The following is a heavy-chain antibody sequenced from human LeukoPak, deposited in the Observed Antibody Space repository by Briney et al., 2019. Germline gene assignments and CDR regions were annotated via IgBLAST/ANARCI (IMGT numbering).Heavy chain of an antibody. CDR2: INHSGST. V-gene: IGHV4-34*01. CDR1: GGSFSGYY. J-gene: IGHJ4*02. CDR3: ARRYRELPVVNY. D-gene: IGHD1-26*01. Sequence: SETLSLTCAVYGGSFSGYYWSWIRQPPGKGLEWIGEINHSGSTNYNPSLKSRVTISVDTSKNQFSLKLSSVTAADTAVYYCARRYRELPVVNYWGQGTLVTVSS.